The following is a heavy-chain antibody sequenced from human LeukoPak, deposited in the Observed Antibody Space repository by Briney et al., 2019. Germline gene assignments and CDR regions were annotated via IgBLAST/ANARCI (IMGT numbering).Heavy chain of an antibody. Sequence: GGSLRLSCAASGFTFSDYYMSWIRQAPGKGLEWVSYISSGGSTIYYADSVKGRFTISRDNAKNSLYLQMNSLRAEDTAVYYCAKRRGLELTYYYYMDVWGKGTTVTVSS. CDR1: GFTFSDYY. D-gene: IGHD1-7*01. CDR3: AKRRGLELTYYYYMDV. J-gene: IGHJ6*03. CDR2: ISSGGSTI. V-gene: IGHV3-11*01.